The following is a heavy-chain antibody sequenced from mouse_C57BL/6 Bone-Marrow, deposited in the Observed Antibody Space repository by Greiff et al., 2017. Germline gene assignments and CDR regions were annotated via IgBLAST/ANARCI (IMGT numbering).Heavy chain of an antibody. CDR2: IFPGSGST. D-gene: IGHD3-2*02. V-gene: IGHV1-75*01. J-gene: IGHJ4*01. CDR1: GYTFTDYY. Sequence: LVESGPELVKPGASVKISCKASGYTFTDYYINWVKQRPGQGLEWIGWIFPGSGSTYYNEKFKGKATLTVDKSSSTAYMLLSSLTSEDSAVYFCARRGGQLRLPDYYAMDYWGQGTSVTVSS. CDR3: ARRGGQLRLPDYYAMDY.